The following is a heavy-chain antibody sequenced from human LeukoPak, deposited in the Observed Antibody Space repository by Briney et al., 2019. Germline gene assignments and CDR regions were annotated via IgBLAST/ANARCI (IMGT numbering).Heavy chain of an antibody. Sequence: GGSLRLSCAASGFPFTTYAMHWVRQAPGKGLEWVAFIRNDGSNKYYADSVKGRFTISRDNSKNTLYLQMNSLRAEDTAVYYCAKEERYSGSCFDYWGQGTLVTVSS. V-gene: IGHV3-30*02. CDR2: IRNDGSNK. J-gene: IGHJ4*02. CDR3: AKEERYSGSCFDY. D-gene: IGHD1-26*01. CDR1: GFPFTTYA.